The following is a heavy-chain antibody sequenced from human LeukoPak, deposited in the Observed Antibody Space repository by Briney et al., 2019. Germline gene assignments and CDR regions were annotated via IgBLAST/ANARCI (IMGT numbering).Heavy chain of an antibody. D-gene: IGHD2-15*01. V-gene: IGHV4-4*02. CDR3: TRHGSYSHGF. Sequence: PSETLSLTCTVSGGSISSGGYWSWVRQPPGKGLEWIGQIYISGSTNYNPSLDSRVIMSLDKFRNQLCLRLKSMTAADTAVYYCTRHGSYSHGFWGQGALVTVAS. J-gene: IGHJ4*02. CDR2: IYISGST. CDR1: GGSISSGGY.